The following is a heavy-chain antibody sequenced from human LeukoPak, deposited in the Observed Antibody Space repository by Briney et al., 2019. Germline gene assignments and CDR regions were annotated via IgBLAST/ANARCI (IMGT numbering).Heavy chain of an antibody. CDR2: ISPDGSDK. D-gene: IGHD2-15*01. V-gene: IGHV3-7*01. Sequence: PGGSLRLSCVASGFTFSTYWMNWVRQAPGKGLERVGTISPDGSDKYYVDSVKGRFTISRDNAKTSLYLQINSLRADDTALYFCARGIVVVVGASDHFDYWGQGILITVSS. CDR3: ARGIVVVVGASDHFDY. J-gene: IGHJ4*02. CDR1: GFTFSTYW.